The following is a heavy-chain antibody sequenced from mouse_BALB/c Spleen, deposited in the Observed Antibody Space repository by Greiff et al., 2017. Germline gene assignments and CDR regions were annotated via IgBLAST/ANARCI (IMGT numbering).Heavy chain of an antibody. CDR2: ISSGGSYT. D-gene: IGHD2-1*01. J-gene: IGHJ4*01. CDR3: TREDGNYDYAMDY. Sequence: EVMLMESGGGLVKPGGSLKLSCAASGFTFSSYTMSWVRQTPEKRLEWVATISSGGSYTYYPDSVKGRFTISRDNAKNTLYLQMSSLKSEDTAMYYCTREDGNYDYAMDYWGQGTSVTVSS. V-gene: IGHV5-6-4*01. CDR1: GFTFSSYT.